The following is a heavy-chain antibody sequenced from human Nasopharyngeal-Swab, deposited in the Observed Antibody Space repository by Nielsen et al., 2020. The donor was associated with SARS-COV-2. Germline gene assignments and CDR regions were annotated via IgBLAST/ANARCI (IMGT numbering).Heavy chain of an antibody. CDR1: GYTFTSYG. Sequence: ASVKVSCKASGYTFTSYGISWVRQAPGQGLEWMGWYSAYNGNTNNAQKLQGRVTMTTDTYTSTAYMELRSMRSDDKAVYYCARDHHYYDSSGYYTYYYYGMDVWGQGTTVTVSS. J-gene: IGHJ6*02. D-gene: IGHD3-22*01. V-gene: IGHV1-18*01. CDR3: ARDHHYYDSSGYYTYYYYGMDV. CDR2: YSAYNGNT.